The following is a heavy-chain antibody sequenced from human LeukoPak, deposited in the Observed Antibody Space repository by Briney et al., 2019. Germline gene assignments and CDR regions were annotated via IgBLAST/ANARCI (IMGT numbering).Heavy chain of an antibody. CDR3: AREGRYYDSNGAFGI. Sequence: SETLSLTCTLSGGSLSSGGYYWSWIRQHPGRGLEWIGYIYYSGSTYYNPSLKSRVTISVDTSKNQFSLKLSSVTAADTAVYYCAREGRYYDSNGAFGIWGQGTMVTVSS. V-gene: IGHV4-31*03. CDR2: IYYSGST. D-gene: IGHD3-22*01. CDR1: GGSLSSGGYY. J-gene: IGHJ3*02.